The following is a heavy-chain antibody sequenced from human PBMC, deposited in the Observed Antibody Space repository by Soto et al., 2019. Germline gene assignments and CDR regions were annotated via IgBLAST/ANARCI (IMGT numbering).Heavy chain of an antibody. V-gene: IGHV3-74*01. D-gene: IGHD6-19*01. CDR1: GFTFSSNW. Sequence: GGSLRLSCAASGFTFSSNWMHWVRQGPGKGLVWVSRIDNDGSSRDYADSVKGRFTISRDNAKNTLYLEMSSLRAEDTAVYYCATGSGWYSPDYWGQGALVTVSS. J-gene: IGHJ4*02. CDR3: ATGSGWYSPDY. CDR2: IDNDGSSR.